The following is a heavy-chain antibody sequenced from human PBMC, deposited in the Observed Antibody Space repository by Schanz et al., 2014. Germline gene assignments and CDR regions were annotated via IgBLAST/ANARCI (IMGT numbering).Heavy chain of an antibody. CDR3: ARANYRRKINFDY. J-gene: IGHJ4*02. CDR2: IWSDGSTK. D-gene: IGHD3-10*01. V-gene: IGHV3-33*01. Sequence: VKLVESGGGAVRPGGSLRLSCAASGFTLSSYWMHWVRQAPGKGPEWVAVIWSDGSTKYYADSVKGRFTMSRDNSKNTLYLQMNSLRAEDTAVYYCARANYRRKINFDYWGRGTLVTVSS. CDR1: GFTLSSYW.